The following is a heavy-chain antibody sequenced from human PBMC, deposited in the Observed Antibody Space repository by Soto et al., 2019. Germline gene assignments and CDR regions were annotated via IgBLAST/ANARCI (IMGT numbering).Heavy chain of an antibody. J-gene: IGHJ6*02. V-gene: IGHV5-51*01. CDR1: GYSFTSYW. CDR2: IYPGDSDT. Sequence: PGESLKISCKGSGYSFTSYWIGWVRQMPGKGLEWMGIIYPGDSDTRYSPSFQGQVTISADKSISTAYLQWSSLKASDTAMYYCARRNTYYYDSIGYSPYYPYYYYGMDVWGQGTTVTVSS. D-gene: IGHD3-22*01. CDR3: ARRNTYYYDSIGYSPYYPYYYYGMDV.